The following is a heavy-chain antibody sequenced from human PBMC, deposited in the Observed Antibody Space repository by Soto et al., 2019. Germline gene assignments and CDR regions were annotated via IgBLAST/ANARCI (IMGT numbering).Heavy chain of an antibody. J-gene: IGHJ3*02. CDR3: TTYTFGEISFDAFDI. D-gene: IGHD3-10*01. CDR1: GFTFSNAW. CDR2: IKSKTDGGTT. Sequence: EVQLVESGGGLVKPGGSLRLSCAASGFTFSNAWMSWVRQAPGKGLEWVGRIKSKTDGGTTDYAAPVKGRFTISRDDSKNTLYLQMNSLKTEDTAVYYCTTYTFGEISFDAFDIWGQGTMVTVSS. V-gene: IGHV3-15*01.